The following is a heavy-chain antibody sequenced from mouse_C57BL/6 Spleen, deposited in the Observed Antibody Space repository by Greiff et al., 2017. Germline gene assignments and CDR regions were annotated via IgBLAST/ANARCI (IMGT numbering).Heavy chain of an antibody. V-gene: IGHV5-9*01. CDR1: GFTFSSYT. CDR2: ISGGGGNT. J-gene: IGHJ4*01. D-gene: IGHD1-1*01. Sequence: EVKVVESGGGLVKPGGSLKLSCAASGFTFSSYTMSWVRQTPGKRLEWVATISGGGGNTYYPDSVKGRFTISRDNAKNTLYLQMSSLRSEDTALYYCARMGITTVVALYAMDYWGQGTSVTVSS. CDR3: ARMGITTVVALYAMDY.